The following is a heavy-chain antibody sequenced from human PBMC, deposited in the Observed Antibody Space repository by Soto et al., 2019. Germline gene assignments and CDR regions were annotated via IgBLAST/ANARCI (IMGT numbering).Heavy chain of an antibody. D-gene: IGHD4-17*01. Sequence: GGSLRLSCAASGFTFSSYDMHWVRQATGKGLEWVSAIGTAGDTYYPGSVKGRFTISRENAKNSLYLQMNSLRAEDTAVYYCARVLPQDARGYGDPRWYYYGMDVWGQGTTVTVSS. CDR1: GFTFSSYD. V-gene: IGHV3-13*01. CDR2: IGTAGDT. CDR3: ARVLPQDARGYGDPRWYYYGMDV. J-gene: IGHJ6*02.